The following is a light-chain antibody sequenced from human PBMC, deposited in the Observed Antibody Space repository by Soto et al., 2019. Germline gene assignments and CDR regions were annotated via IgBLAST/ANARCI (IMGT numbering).Light chain of an antibody. CDR1: QSVSSN. J-gene: IGKJ3*01. Sequence: EIVMTQSPATLSVSPGERATLSCRASQSVSSNLAWYQQKPGQAPRLLIYGASTRATGIPARFSGSGSGTAFTLTISSLQSEDFAVYYCQQYNNWPPFTFGPGTKVYI. CDR3: QQYNNWPPFT. V-gene: IGKV3-15*01. CDR2: GAS.